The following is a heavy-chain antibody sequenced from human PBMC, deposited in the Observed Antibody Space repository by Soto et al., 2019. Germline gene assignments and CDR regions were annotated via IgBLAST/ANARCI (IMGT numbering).Heavy chain of an antibody. CDR2: ISYDGSNK. D-gene: IGHD6-6*01. J-gene: IGHJ6*02. V-gene: IGHV3-30-3*01. CDR3: AGQPKGGYSSSSYYYYGMDV. CDR1: GFTFSSYA. Sequence: QVQLVESGGGVVQPGRSLRLSCAASGFTFSSYAMHWVRQAPGKGLEWVAVISYDGSNKYYADSVKGRFTISRDNSKNTLYLQMNSLRAEDTAVYYCAGQPKGGYSSSSYYYYGMDVWGQGTTVTVSS.